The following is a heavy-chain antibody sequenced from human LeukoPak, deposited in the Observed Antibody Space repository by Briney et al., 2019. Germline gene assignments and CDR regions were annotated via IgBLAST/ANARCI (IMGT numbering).Heavy chain of an antibody. J-gene: IGHJ4*02. D-gene: IGHD2-2*01. Sequence: ASVKVSCKASGYTFTSYGISWVRQAPGQGLEWMGWISAYNGNTNYAQKLQGRVTMTTDTSTSTAYMELRSLRADDTGVYYCAITFGQLLFDYWGQGTLVTVSS. V-gene: IGHV1-18*04. CDR3: AITFGQLLFDY. CDR1: GYTFTSYG. CDR2: ISAYNGNT.